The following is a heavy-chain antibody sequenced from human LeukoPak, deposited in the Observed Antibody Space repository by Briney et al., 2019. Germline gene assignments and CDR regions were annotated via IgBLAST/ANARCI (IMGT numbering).Heavy chain of an antibody. CDR1: GYTFTGYY. V-gene: IGHV1-2*02. D-gene: IGHD6-13*01. Sequence: GASVKVSCKASGYTFTGYYMHWVRQAPGQGLEWVGWINPNSGGTNYAQKFQGRVTMTRDTSISTAYMEVSRLRSDDTAVYYCAREDRSGIAAAGSINWFDPWGQGTLVTVSS. J-gene: IGHJ5*02. CDR3: AREDRSGIAAAGSINWFDP. CDR2: INPNSGGT.